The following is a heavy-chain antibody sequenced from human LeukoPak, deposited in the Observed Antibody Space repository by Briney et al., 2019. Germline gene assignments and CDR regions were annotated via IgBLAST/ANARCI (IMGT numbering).Heavy chain of an antibody. CDR1: GGSISSGSYY. Sequence: KPSQTLSLTCTVSGGSISSGSYYWSWIRQPPGKGLEWIGSIYHSGSTYYNPSLKSRVTISADTSKNQFSLKLSSVTAADTAVYYCARLHDFWSGFDYWGQGTLVTVSS. V-gene: IGHV4-39*07. J-gene: IGHJ4*02. CDR3: ARLHDFWSGFDY. CDR2: IYHSGST. D-gene: IGHD3-3*01.